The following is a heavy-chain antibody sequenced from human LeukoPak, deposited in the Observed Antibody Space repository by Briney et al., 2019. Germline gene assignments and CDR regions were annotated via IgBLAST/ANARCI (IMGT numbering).Heavy chain of an antibody. D-gene: IGHD3-22*01. Sequence: GRSLRLSCAASGFAFRSYGIHWVRQAPGKGLEWVAVISYDGSNKYYADSVKGRFTISRDNSKNTLYLQMNSLRAEDTAVYYCAKDRSTYYYDSSGYYPDAFDIWGQGTMVTVSS. CDR2: ISYDGSNK. V-gene: IGHV3-30*18. J-gene: IGHJ3*02. CDR1: GFAFRSYG. CDR3: AKDRSTYYYDSSGYYPDAFDI.